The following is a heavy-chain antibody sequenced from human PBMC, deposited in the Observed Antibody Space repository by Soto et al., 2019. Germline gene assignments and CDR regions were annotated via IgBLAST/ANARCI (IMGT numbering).Heavy chain of an antibody. CDR2: IYDGDST. J-gene: IGHJ5*02. CDR3: PRASYDTDGYTLDP. D-gene: IGHD3-22*01. V-gene: IGHV4-59*11. Sequence: SETKSHTNTVSDGYISGLYWSWIRQKQGKGLEWIGYIYDGDSTNYNPSLESRVIISVDTSKNHFSLRLSSVTAADTAVYYCPRASYDTDGYTLDPWGQGTLVTVSS. CDR1: DGYISGLY.